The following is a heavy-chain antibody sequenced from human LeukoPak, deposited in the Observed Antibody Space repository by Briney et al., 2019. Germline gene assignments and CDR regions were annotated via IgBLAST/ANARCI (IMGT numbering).Heavy chain of an antibody. Sequence: ASVKVSCKASGYTFTSYYMHWVRQAPGQGLEWMGIINPSGGSTSYAQKFQGRVTMTRDMSTSTVYMELSSLRSEDTAVYYCARDPYTAYYGSSGYSFDYWGQGTLVTVSS. CDR3: ARDPYTAYYGSSGYSFDY. D-gene: IGHD3-22*01. J-gene: IGHJ4*02. V-gene: IGHV1-46*01. CDR1: GYTFTSYY. CDR2: INPSGGST.